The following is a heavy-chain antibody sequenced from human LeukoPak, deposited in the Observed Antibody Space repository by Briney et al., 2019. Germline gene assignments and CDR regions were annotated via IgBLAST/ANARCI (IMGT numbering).Heavy chain of an antibody. CDR3: ARPYFVAANYYFDY. Sequence: PGGSLRLSCAASGFTFGTYEMNWVRQAPGKGLEWVSYISDSGNIIYYADSVKGRFTISRDNAKSSLYLQMNSLRAEDTAVYYCARPYFVAANYYFDYWGQGTLVTVSS. J-gene: IGHJ4*02. CDR2: ISDSGNII. CDR1: GFTFGTYE. V-gene: IGHV3-48*03. D-gene: IGHD2/OR15-2a*01.